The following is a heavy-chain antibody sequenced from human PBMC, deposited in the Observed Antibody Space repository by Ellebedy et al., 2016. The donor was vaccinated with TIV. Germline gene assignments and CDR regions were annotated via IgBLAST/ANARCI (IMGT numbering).Heavy chain of an antibody. V-gene: IGHV3-13*01. D-gene: IGHD6-19*01. CDR2: IGTAGDT. CDR1: GFTFSSYD. J-gene: IGHJ3*02. Sequence: GGSLRLSXAASGFTFSSYDMHWVRQATGKGLEWVSAIGTAGDTYYPGSVKGRFTISRENAKNSLYLQMNSLRAEDTAVYYCARVLEGSGWYETFDIWGQGTMVTVSS. CDR3: ARVLEGSGWYETFDI.